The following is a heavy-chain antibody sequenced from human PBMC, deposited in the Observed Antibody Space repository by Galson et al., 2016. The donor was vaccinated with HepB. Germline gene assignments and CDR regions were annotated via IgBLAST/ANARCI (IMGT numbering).Heavy chain of an antibody. D-gene: IGHD6-13*01. V-gene: IGHV3-48*02. Sequence: LRLSCEASGFTFSRYSMNWVRQAPGKGLEWVSHIRSRSSTIYYADSVRGRFTISRDNTKNSLYLQMNSLGDEDTAVYYCARDGSSQFSSNWYVAFDIWGQGTVVTVSS. J-gene: IGHJ3*02. CDR3: ARDGSSQFSSNWYVAFDI. CDR2: IRSRSSTI. CDR1: GFTFSRYS.